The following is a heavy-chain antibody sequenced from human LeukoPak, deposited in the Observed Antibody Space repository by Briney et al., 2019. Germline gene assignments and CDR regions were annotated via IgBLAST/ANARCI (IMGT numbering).Heavy chain of an antibody. Sequence: GGSLRLSCAASGFTFSGYAMSWVRQAPGKGLEWVSAISGSGGSTYYADSVKGRFTISRDNSKNTLYLQMNSLRAEDTAVYYCAKARSGSYNYYYGMDVWGQGTTVTVSS. V-gene: IGHV3-23*01. CDR2: ISGSGGST. CDR1: GFTFSGYA. J-gene: IGHJ6*02. D-gene: IGHD1-26*01. CDR3: AKARSGSYNYYYGMDV.